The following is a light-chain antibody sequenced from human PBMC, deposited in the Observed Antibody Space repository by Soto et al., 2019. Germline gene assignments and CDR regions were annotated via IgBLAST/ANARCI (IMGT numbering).Light chain of an antibody. CDR3: QQSYRTPHT. Sequence: DIEMTQSPSSLSASVGDRITISCRASQNINTFLNWYQQKGGKAPKLLIHGASSLQSGVPLRFSGSGSGTDFSLTISSLQPEDFATYYCQQSYRTPHTFGQGTKLETK. CDR1: QNINTF. J-gene: IGKJ2*01. V-gene: IGKV1-39*01. CDR2: GAS.